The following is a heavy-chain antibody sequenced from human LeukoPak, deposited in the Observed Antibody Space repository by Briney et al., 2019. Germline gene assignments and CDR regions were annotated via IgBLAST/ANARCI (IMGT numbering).Heavy chain of an antibody. D-gene: IGHD5-12*01. CDR2: ISNSGSTI. CDR1: GFTFSDYY. V-gene: IGHV3-11*04. J-gene: IGHJ4*02. Sequence: GGSLRLSCAASGFTFSDYYMSWIRQAPGKGLEWVSYISNSGSTIYYADSVKGRFFISRDNAKNSLYLQMNSLRAEDTAVYYCARDPRAGYSGYGASYFDYWGQGTLVTVSS. CDR3: ARDPRAGYSGYGASYFDY.